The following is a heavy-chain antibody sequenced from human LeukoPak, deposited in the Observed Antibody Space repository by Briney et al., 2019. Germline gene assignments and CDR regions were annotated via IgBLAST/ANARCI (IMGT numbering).Heavy chain of an antibody. CDR2: ISWNSGTI. V-gene: IGHV3-9*01. CDR1: GFTFDDYA. Sequence: GGSLRLSCAASGFTFDDYAMHWVRQAPGKGLEWVSGISWNSGTIGYADSVKGRFTISRDNAKNSLFLQMNSLRVEDTALYYCAKDSLAVAGTVSAFGIWGQGTMVTVSS. D-gene: IGHD6-19*01. J-gene: IGHJ3*02. CDR3: AKDSLAVAGTVSAFGI.